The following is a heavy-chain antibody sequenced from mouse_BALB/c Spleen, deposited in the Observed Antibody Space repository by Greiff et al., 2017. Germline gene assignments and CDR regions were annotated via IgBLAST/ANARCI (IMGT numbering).Heavy chain of an antibody. CDR2: IWAGGST. Sequence: VKLMESGPGLVAPSQSLSITCTVSGFSLTSYGVHWVRQPPGKGLEWLGVIWAGGSTNYNSALMSRLSISKDNSKSQVFLKMNSLQTDDTAMYYCARGEGYGKDYAMDYWGQGTSVTVSS. J-gene: IGHJ4*01. D-gene: IGHD2-10*02. CDR3: ARGEGYGKDYAMDY. CDR1: GFSLTSYG. V-gene: IGHV2-9*02.